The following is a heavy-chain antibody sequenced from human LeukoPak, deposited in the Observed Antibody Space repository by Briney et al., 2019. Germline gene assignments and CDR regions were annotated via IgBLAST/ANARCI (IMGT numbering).Heavy chain of an antibody. CDR3: AKDPSGVTLYYYYYMDV. CDR2: IRYDGGSI. CDR1: GFTFSRYG. Sequence: GGSLRLSCAASGFTFSRYGMGWVGQAAGGGREGVTFIRYDGGSIYYADSVKGRFTIRRDNSKKTLYMQMNRVRGEETAVYYCAKDPSGVTLYYYYYMDVWGKGTTVTVSS. D-gene: IGHD2-21*02. J-gene: IGHJ6*03. V-gene: IGHV3-30*02.